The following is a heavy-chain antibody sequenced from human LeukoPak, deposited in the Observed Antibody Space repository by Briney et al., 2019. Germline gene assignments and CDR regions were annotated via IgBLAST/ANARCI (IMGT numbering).Heavy chain of an antibody. CDR2: IYYSGST. Sequence: SETLSLTCTVSGGSLSSYYWSWIRQPPGKGLEWIGYIYYSGSTNYNPSLKSRVTISVDTSKNQFSLKLSSVTAADTAVYYCARLVPPGWFDPWGQGTLVTVSS. V-gene: IGHV4-59*01. J-gene: IGHJ5*02. CDR3: ARLVPPGWFDP. CDR1: GGSLSSYY.